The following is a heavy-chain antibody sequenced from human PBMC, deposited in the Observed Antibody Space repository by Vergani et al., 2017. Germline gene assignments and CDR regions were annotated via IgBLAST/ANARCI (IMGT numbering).Heavy chain of an antibody. J-gene: IGHJ2*01. CDR1: GGSFSGYY. V-gene: IGHV4-34*01. CDR2: INHSGST. D-gene: IGHD6-13*01. Sequence: QVQLQQWGAGLLKPSETLSLTCAVYGGSFSGYYWSWIRQPPGKGLEWIGEINHSGSTNYNPSLKSRVTISVDTSKNQFFLKLSSVTAADTAVYYCARGRAAAGTGHWYFDLWCRGTLVTVSS. CDR3: ARGRAAAGTGHWYFDL.